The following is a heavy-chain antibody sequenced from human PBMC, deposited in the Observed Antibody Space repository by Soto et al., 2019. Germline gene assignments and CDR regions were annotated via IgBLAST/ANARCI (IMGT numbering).Heavy chain of an antibody. J-gene: IGHJ6*02. V-gene: IGHV3-74*01. CDR1: GFTFSSYW. D-gene: IGHD3-3*01. Sequence: PGGSLRLSCAAPGFTFSSYWMHWVRQAPGKGLVWVSRINSDGSSTSYADSVKGRFTISRDNAKNTLYLQMNSLRAEDTAVYYCARSTENYDFWGTKYYYYGMDVWGQGTTVTVSS. CDR2: INSDGSST. CDR3: ARSTENYDFWGTKYYYYGMDV.